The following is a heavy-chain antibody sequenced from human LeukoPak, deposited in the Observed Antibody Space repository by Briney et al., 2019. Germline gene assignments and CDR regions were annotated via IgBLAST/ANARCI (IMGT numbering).Heavy chain of an antibody. V-gene: IGHV4-34*01. Sequence: SHTLSLTFAVDAGSFIAYYCGLIRHPPRNWLDLSGAINLSGSTNYNPSLKSPVTISVDTSKNQFSLKLSSVTAADTAVYYCARRPPGWELFGDAFDIWGQGTMVTVSS. CDR3: ARRPPGWELFGDAFDI. CDR2: INLSGST. D-gene: IGHD1-26*01. J-gene: IGHJ3*02. CDR1: AGSFIAYY.